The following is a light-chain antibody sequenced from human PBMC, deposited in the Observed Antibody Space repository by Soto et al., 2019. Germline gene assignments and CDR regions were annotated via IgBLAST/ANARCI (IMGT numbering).Light chain of an antibody. CDR2: FGS. V-gene: IGKV2-28*01. CDR1: QSLLHSNGYNY. Sequence: DIVMTQSPLSLPVTPGEPASISCRSSQSLLHSNGYNYLDWYLQKPGQPPQLLIYFGSQRASGVPDRFSGSGSGTDFTLQISRVEAEDVGVYYCMQGLQPPLYTFGQGTKLEI. J-gene: IGKJ2*01. CDR3: MQGLQPPLYT.